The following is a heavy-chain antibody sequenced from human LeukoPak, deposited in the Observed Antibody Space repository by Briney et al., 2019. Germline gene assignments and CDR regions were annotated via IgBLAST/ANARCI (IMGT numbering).Heavy chain of an antibody. CDR2: IYTSGST. CDR3: ARLSTVTTSFDY. V-gene: IGHV4-61*02. CDR1: GGSISSGSYY. Sequence: SETLSLTCTVSGGSISSGSYYWSWIRQPAGKGLEWIGRIYTSGSTNYNPSLKSRVTISYTSKNQFSLKLNSVTAADTAVYYCARLSTVTTSFDYWGQGTLVTVSS. J-gene: IGHJ4*02. D-gene: IGHD4-17*01.